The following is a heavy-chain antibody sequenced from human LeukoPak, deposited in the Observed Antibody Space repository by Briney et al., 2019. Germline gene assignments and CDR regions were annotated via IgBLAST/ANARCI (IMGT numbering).Heavy chain of an antibody. Sequence: ASVNVSCKASVYAFTSYDINWVRQATGQGREWMGWMNPNSGNTGYAQKFQGRVTMTRNTSISTAYMELSSLRSEDTAVYYCARGHMTTVTTGYYYYYYYMDVWGKGTTVTVSS. D-gene: IGHD4-17*01. J-gene: IGHJ6*03. CDR1: VYAFTSYD. V-gene: IGHV1-8*01. CDR2: MNPNSGNT. CDR3: ARGHMTTVTTGYYYYYYYMDV.